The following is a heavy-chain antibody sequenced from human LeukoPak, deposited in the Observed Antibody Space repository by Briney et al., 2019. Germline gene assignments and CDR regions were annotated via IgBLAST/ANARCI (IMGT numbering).Heavy chain of an antibody. CDR1: GGSISSYY. V-gene: IGHV4-59*01. Sequence: SETLSLTCTVSGGSISSYYWSWIWQPPGKALEWIGNIYYSGSTNYNPSLESRVTISVDTSKNQFSLNLSSVTAADTAVYYCARDPSSCWWGGWFDPWGQGTLVTVSS. J-gene: IGHJ5*02. CDR2: IYYSGST. CDR3: ARDPSSCWWGGWFDP. D-gene: IGHD6-13*01.